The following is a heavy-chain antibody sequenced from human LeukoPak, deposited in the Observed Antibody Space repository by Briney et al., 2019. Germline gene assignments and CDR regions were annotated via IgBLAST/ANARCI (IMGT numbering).Heavy chain of an antibody. Sequence: GASVKVSCKASGYTFTSYGISWVRQAPGQGLEWMGWISAYNGNTNYAQKLQGRVTMTTDTSTSTAYMELRSLRSDDTAVYYCAREGSSSWYPIYYYYGMDVRGQGTTVTVSS. D-gene: IGHD6-13*01. V-gene: IGHV1-18*01. CDR2: ISAYNGNT. J-gene: IGHJ6*02. CDR3: AREGSSSWYPIYYYYGMDV. CDR1: GYTFTSYG.